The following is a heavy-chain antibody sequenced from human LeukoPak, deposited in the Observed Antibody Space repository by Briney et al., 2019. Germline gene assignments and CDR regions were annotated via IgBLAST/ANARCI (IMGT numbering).Heavy chain of an antibody. D-gene: IGHD4-23*01. Sequence: SQTLSLTCTVSGGSISSGGYYWSWIRQHPGKGLEWIGYSYYSGSTYYNPSLKSRVTISVDTSKNQFSLKLSSVTAADTAVYYCARDHYGGNSGWFDPWGQGTLVTVSS. CDR3: ARDHYGGNSGWFDP. V-gene: IGHV4-31*03. CDR2: SYYSGST. J-gene: IGHJ5*02. CDR1: GGSISSGGYY.